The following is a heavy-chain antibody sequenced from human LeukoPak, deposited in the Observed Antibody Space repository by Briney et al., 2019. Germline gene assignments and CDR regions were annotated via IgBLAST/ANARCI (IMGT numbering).Heavy chain of an antibody. CDR2: INQDGSEK. V-gene: IGHV3-7*01. CDR3: ARVEDYDILTGFDY. D-gene: IGHD3-9*01. J-gene: IGHJ4*02. CDR1: RFPFSNYW. Sequence: GGSLRLSCAASRFPFSNYWMSWVRQAPGKGLEWVANINQDGSEKFYVDSVKGRFTISRDNAKNSLYLQFNSLRAEDTAVYYCARVEDYDILTGFDYWGQGTLVTVSS.